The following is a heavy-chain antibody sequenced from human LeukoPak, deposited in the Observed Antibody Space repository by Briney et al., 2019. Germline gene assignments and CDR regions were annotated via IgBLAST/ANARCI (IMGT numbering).Heavy chain of an antibody. CDR2: ISWNSGSI. J-gene: IGHJ6*03. V-gene: IGHV3-9*01. CDR1: GFTFDDYA. D-gene: IGHD6-6*01. CDR3: AKDVAARPGVYCYYYMDV. Sequence: GGSLRLSCAASGFTFDDYAMHWVRQAPGKGLEWVSGISWNSGSIGYADSVKGRFTISRDNAKNSLYLQMNSLRAEDTALYYCAKDVAARPGVYCYYYMDVWGKGTTVTVSS.